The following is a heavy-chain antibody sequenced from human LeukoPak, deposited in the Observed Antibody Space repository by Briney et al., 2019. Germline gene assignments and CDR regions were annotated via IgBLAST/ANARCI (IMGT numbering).Heavy chain of an antibody. V-gene: IGHV4-59*08. CDR3: AATPGSALVSFGY. CDR1: GGSINSYY. D-gene: IGHD2-8*02. J-gene: IGHJ4*02. CDR2: IYYSGST. Sequence: SETLSLTCTVSGGSINSYYWSWIRQPPGKGLEWIGYIYYSGSTNYSPSLKSRVTISVDTSKNQFSLKLSSVTAADTAVYYCAATPGSALVSFGYWGQGTLVTVSS.